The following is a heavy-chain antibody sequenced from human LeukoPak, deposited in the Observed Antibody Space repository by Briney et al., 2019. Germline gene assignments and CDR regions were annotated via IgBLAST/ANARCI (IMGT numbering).Heavy chain of an antibody. Sequence: GGSLRLSCAASRFTFSSYEMNWVRQAPGKGLEWASYISSSGSTIYYADSVKGRFTISRDNAKNSLYLQMNSLRAEDTAVYYCARGLMDTAMGSFDYWGQGTLVTVSS. J-gene: IGHJ4*02. CDR2: ISSSGSTI. CDR1: RFTFSSYE. D-gene: IGHD5-18*01. CDR3: ARGLMDTAMGSFDY. V-gene: IGHV3-48*03.